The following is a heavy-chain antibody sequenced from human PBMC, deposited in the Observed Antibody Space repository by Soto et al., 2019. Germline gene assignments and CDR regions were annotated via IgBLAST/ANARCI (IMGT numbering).Heavy chain of an antibody. Sequence: QVQLVESGGGVVQPGRSLRLSCAASGFTFSSYAMHWVRQAPGKGLEWVAVISYDGSNKYYADSVQGRFTISRDNSKNTLYLQMNSLRAEDTAVYYCARAKDGRQQLVGGFDPWGQGTLVTVSS. CDR3: ARAKDGRQQLVGGFDP. D-gene: IGHD6-13*01. CDR2: ISYDGSNK. J-gene: IGHJ5*02. V-gene: IGHV3-30-3*01. CDR1: GFTFSSYA.